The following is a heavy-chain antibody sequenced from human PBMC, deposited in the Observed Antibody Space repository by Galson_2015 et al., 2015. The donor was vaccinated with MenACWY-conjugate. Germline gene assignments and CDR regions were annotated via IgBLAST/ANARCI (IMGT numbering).Heavy chain of an antibody. CDR1: GFSLNASGVG. Sequence: PALVKPTQTLTLTCTFSGFSLNASGVGVGWIRQPPGKALEWLALIYWNDDKRYSPSLKSRLTITKDTSKNQVVLTMTNMDPVDTATYYCARCIVVVPAALGGWFDPWGQGTLVTVSS. CDR2: IYWNDDK. CDR3: ARCIVVVPAALGGWFDP. J-gene: IGHJ5*02. V-gene: IGHV2-5*01. D-gene: IGHD2-2*01.